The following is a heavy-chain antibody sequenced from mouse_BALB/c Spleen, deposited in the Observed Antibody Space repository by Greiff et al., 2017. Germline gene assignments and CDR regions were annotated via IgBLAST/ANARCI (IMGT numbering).Heavy chain of an antibody. D-gene: IGHD1-1*01. CDR2: ISYDGSN. CDR3: AREGGDYYGTSDY. CDR1: GYSITSGYY. Sequence: ESGPGLVKPSQSLSLTCSVTGYSITSGYYWNWIRQFPGNKLEWMGYISYDGSNNYNPSLKNRISITRDTSKNQFFLKLNSVTTEDTATYYCAREGGDYYGTSDYWGQGTTLTVSS. J-gene: IGHJ2*01. V-gene: IGHV3-6*02.